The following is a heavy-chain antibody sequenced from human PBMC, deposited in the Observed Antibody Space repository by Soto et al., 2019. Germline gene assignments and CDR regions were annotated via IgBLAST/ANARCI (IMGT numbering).Heavy chain of an antibody. Sequence: TSETLSLTCTVSGGSISSYYWSWIRQTPGKGLERIGYIYYSGSTNYNPSLKSRVTISVDTSKNQFSLKLSSVTAADTAVYYCARTSRWFGELFGYYFDYWGQGTLVTVSS. CDR2: IYYSGST. D-gene: IGHD3-10*01. J-gene: IGHJ4*02. CDR1: GGSISSYY. CDR3: ARTSRWFGELFGYYFDY. V-gene: IGHV4-59*01.